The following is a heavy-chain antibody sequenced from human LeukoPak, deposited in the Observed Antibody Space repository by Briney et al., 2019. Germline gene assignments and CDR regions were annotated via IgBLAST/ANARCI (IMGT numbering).Heavy chain of an antibody. CDR2: IIPIFGIA. V-gene: IGHV1-69*04. J-gene: IGHJ3*02. CDR1: GGTFSSYA. D-gene: IGHD1-26*01. Sequence: SVKVPCKASGGTFSSYAISWVRQAPGQGLEWMGRIIPIFGIANYAQKFQGRVTITADKSTSTAYMELSSLRSEDTAVYYCARGYGGSPTGGIDAFDIWGQGTMVTVSS. CDR3: ARGYGGSPTGGIDAFDI.